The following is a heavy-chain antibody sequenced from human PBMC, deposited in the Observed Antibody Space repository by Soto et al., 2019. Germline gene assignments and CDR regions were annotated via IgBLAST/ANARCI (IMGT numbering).Heavy chain of an antibody. J-gene: IGHJ5*02. Sequence: SETLSLTCAVSGGSISSGGYSWSWIRQPPGKGLEWIGYIYHSGSTYYNPSLKSRVTISVDRSKSQFSLKLSSVTVADTAVYYCARVPGPWGQRTLVTVSS. CDR1: GGSISSGGYS. CDR2: IYHSGST. CDR3: ARVPGP. V-gene: IGHV4-30-2*01.